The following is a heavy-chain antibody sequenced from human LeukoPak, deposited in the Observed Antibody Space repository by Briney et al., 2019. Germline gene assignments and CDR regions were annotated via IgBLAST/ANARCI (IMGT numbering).Heavy chain of an antibody. D-gene: IGHD3-22*01. CDR3: ARGSSTAVVILDPYYFDS. CDR1: GYDFTSYY. V-gene: IGHV1-46*01. J-gene: IGHJ4*02. Sequence: ASVKVSCKSSGYDFTSYYMHWLRQAPGQGLEWMAIISPSSGSTSFAQKFQGRLSMTRDTSTSTVYMELRSLRSEDTAVYYCARGSSTAVVILDPYYFDSWGQGTLVTVSS. CDR2: ISPSSGST.